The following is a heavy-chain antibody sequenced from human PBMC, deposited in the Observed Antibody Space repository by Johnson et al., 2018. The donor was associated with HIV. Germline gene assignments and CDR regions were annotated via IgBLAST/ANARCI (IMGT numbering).Heavy chain of an antibody. Sequence: VQLVESGGGLVKPGGSLRLSCAASGFTFSNAWMSWVRQAPGKGLEWVGRIKSKTDGGTTEYAASVKGRFTISRDDSKSIAYLQMNSLKTEDTAVYYCTRPMTYYDFWSGYGKRDAFDIWGQGTMVTVSS. V-gene: IGHV3-15*01. CDR3: TRPMTYYDFWSGYGKRDAFDI. CDR1: GFTFSNAW. J-gene: IGHJ3*02. D-gene: IGHD3-3*01. CDR2: IKSKTDGGTT.